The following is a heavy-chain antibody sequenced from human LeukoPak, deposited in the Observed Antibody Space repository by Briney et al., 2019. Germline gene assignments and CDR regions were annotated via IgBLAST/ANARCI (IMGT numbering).Heavy chain of an antibody. Sequence: SVKVSCKASGGTFSSYAISWVRQAPGQGLEWVGGIIPIFGTANYAQKFQGRVTITADESTSTAYMELSSLRSEDTAVYYCARSPHEDYDILTVGDMDVWGKGTTVTVSS. D-gene: IGHD3-9*01. V-gene: IGHV1-69*13. CDR3: ARSPHEDYDILTVGDMDV. J-gene: IGHJ6*03. CDR1: GGTFSSYA. CDR2: IIPIFGTA.